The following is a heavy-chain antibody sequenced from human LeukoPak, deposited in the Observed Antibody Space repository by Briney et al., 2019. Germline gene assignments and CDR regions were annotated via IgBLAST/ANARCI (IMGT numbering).Heavy chain of an antibody. CDR2: IYYSGST. CDR3: ARAWRWKLHHCFDD. V-gene: IGHV4-39*07. J-gene: IGHJ4*02. Sequence: SETLSLTCTVSGGSISSCYYYWVRIPQPPGMGLVWVGRIYYSGSTNYNPSLKSRVTISVDTSKNQFSLKLSSVTAADTAVYYCARAWRWKLHHCFDDWGQGTLVTVSS. CDR1: GGSISSCYYY. D-gene: IGHD1-26*01.